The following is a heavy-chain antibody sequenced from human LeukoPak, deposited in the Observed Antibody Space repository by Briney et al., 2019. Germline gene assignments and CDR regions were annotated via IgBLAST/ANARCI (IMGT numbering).Heavy chain of an antibody. CDR2: IRYDGSNK. Sequence: GGSLRLSCEASGFTFSSYGMHWVRQAPGKGLEWVSLIRYDGSNKYYADSVKGRFTISRDNSKNTLYLQMNSLRAEDTAVYYCAKDGTGYYYYYMDVWGKGTTVTVSS. V-gene: IGHV3-30*02. D-gene: IGHD1-1*01. J-gene: IGHJ6*03. CDR3: AKDGTGYYYYYMDV. CDR1: GFTFSSYG.